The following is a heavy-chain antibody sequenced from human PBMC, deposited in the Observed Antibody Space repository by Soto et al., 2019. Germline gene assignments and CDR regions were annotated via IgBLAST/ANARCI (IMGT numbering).Heavy chain of an antibody. J-gene: IGHJ6*02. CDR3: ARDRVPAAIRDGMDV. D-gene: IGHD2-2*01. CDR1: GFTFSSYV. CDR2: IWYDGSNK. Sequence: GSLRLSCAASGFTFSSYVMHWVRQAPGKGLEWVAVIWYDGSNKYYADSVKGRFTISRDNSKNTLYLQMNSLRAEDTAVYYCARDRVPAAIRDGMDVWGQGTTVTVSS. V-gene: IGHV3-33*01.